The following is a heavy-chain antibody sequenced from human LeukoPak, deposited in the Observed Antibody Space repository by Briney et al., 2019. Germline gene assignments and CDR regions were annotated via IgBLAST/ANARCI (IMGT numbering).Heavy chain of an antibody. J-gene: IGHJ4*02. V-gene: IGHV4-34*01. Sequence: SETLSLTCAVYGGSFSGYYWSWIRQPPGKGLEWIGEINHSGSTNYNPSLKSRVTISVDTSKNQFSLKLSSVTAADTAVYCCASPERGGGSDYWGQGTLVTVSS. D-gene: IGHD2-15*01. CDR2: INHSGST. CDR1: GGSFSGYY. CDR3: ASPERGGGSDY.